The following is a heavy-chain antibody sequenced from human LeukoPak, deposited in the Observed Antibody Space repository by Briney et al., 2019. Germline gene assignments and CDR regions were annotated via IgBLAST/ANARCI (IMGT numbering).Heavy chain of an antibody. CDR2: INPSGGST. Sequence: ASVKASCKASGYTFTSYYMHWVRQAPGQGLEWMGIINPSGGSTSYAQKFQGRVTMTRDMSTSTVYMELSSLRSEDTAVYYCAREEPWLNWFDPWGQGTLVTVSS. D-gene: IGHD1-14*01. J-gene: IGHJ5*02. CDR1: GYTFTSYY. CDR3: AREEPWLNWFDP. V-gene: IGHV1-46*01.